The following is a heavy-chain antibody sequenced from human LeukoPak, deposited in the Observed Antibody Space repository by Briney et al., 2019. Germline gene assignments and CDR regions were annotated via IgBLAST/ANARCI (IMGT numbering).Heavy chain of an antibody. D-gene: IGHD3-22*01. Sequence: SETLSLTCTVSGGSISSYYWSWIRQPAGKGLEWIGRIYTSGSTNYNPSLKSRVTMSVDTSKNQFSLKLSSVTAADTAVYYCARVGGWGYYDSSWDYYMDVWGKGTTVTVSS. J-gene: IGHJ6*03. CDR2: IYTSGST. V-gene: IGHV4-4*07. CDR3: ARVGGWGYYDSSWDYYMDV. CDR1: GGSISSYY.